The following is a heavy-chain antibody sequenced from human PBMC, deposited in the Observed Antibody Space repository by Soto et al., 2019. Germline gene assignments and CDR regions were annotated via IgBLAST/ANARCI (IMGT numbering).Heavy chain of an antibody. J-gene: IGHJ5*02. CDR2: IIPIFGTA. CDR1: GGTFSSYA. Sequence: PSVKVSCKASGGTFSSYAISWVRQAPGQGLEWMGGIIPIFGTANYAQKFQGRVTITADESTSTAYMELSSLRSEDTAVYYCAREGSGYLSNWFDPWGQGTLVTVSS. D-gene: IGHD5-12*01. CDR3: AREGSGYLSNWFDP. V-gene: IGHV1-69*13.